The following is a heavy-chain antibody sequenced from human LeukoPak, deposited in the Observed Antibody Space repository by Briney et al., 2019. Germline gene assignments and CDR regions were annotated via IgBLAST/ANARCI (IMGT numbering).Heavy chain of an antibody. CDR3: ARHFPAEVPAVKGYFNL. D-gene: IGHD2-2*01. V-gene: IGHV5-51*01. J-gene: IGHJ2*01. CDR1: GFTFTNYW. CDR2: IHPGDSDI. Sequence: GESLKISCKGSGFTFTNYWIGWVRQMPGKGLEWMGIIHPGDSDIRYSPSFQGQVTISADKSISTAYLQWSSLQASDTAMYYCARHFPAEVPAVKGYFNLWGRGALVTVSS.